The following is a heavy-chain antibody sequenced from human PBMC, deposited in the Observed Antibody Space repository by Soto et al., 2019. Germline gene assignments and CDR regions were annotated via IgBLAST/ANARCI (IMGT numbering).Heavy chain of an antibody. D-gene: IGHD6-13*01. CDR1: GGTFSSYA. J-gene: IGHJ3*02. CDR3: ARDRIAADKRAFDI. Sequence: SVKVSCKASGGTFSSYAISWVRQAPGQGLEWMGGIIPIFGTANYAQKFQGRVTITADESTSTAYMELSSLRSEDTAVYYCARDRIAADKRAFDIWGQGTMVTVSS. CDR2: IIPIFGTA. V-gene: IGHV1-69*13.